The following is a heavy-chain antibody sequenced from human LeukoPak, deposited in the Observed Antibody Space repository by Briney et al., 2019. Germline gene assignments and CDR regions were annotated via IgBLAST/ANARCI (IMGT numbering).Heavy chain of an antibody. CDR3: ARDDGRGGATDY. CDR1: GFAFSSYW. V-gene: IGHV3-74*01. CDR2: IKGDGSST. Sequence: GGSLRLSCAASGFAFSSYWMHWVRQAPGKGLAWVSRIKGDGSSTSYVDSVKGRLTISRDNAKNTLYLQMNSLRAEDTAVYYCARDDGRGGATDYWGQGTLVTVSS. J-gene: IGHJ4*02. D-gene: IGHD5-24*01.